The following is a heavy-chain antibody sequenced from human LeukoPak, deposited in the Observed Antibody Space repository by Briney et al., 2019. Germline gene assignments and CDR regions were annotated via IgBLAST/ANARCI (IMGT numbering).Heavy chain of an antibody. CDR1: GFTFSSHA. D-gene: IGHD1-26*01. Sequence: PGGSLRLSCAVSGFTFSSHAMSWVRQAPGKGLEWVSFISGSGGRTYYADSVKGRFTISRDNSKNTLYLQVNSLRGEDTAVYYCAKGFGSLDYWGQGTLVTVSS. CDR3: AKGFGSLDY. V-gene: IGHV3-23*01. CDR2: ISGSGGRT. J-gene: IGHJ4*02.